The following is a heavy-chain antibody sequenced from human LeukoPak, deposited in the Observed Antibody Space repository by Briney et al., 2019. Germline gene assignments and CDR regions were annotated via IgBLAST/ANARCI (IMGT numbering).Heavy chain of an antibody. J-gene: IGHJ4*02. CDR3: ARGLWFGELFSLGY. D-gene: IGHD3-10*01. CDR1: GFTFSSYA. CDR2: ISYDGSNK. Sequence: PGGSLRLSCAASGFTFSSYAMHWVRQAPGKGLEWVAVISYDGSNKYYADSVKGRFTISRDNSKNTLYLQMNSLRAEDTAVYYCARGLWFGELFSLGYWGQGTLATVSS. V-gene: IGHV3-30-3*01.